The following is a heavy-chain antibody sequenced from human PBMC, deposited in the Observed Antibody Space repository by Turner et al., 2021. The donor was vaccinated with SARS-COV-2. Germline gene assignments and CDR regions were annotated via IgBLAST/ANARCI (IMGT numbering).Heavy chain of an antibody. Sequence: EVQLVESGGGLVQPGGSLRLSCAASGFTFSSYWMSWVRQAPGKGLEWLANMNQDRSEKYYVDSVKGRFTISRDNAKNSLYLQMNSLRAEDTALYYCARAVAGLLFDYWGQGTLVTVSS. D-gene: IGHD6-19*01. V-gene: IGHV3-7*04. CDR2: MNQDRSEK. J-gene: IGHJ4*02. CDR1: GFTFSSYW. CDR3: ARAVAGLLFDY.